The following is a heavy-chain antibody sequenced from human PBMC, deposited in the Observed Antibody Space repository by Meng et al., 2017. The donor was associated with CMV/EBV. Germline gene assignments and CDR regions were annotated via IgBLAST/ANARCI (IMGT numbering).Heavy chain of an antibody. D-gene: IGHD6-13*01. CDR3: AYSSSWFYAFDI. CDR2: IYSGGST. J-gene: IGHJ3*02. CDR1: GFTFSGSA. V-gene: IGHV3-53*01. Sequence: GESLKISCAASGFTFSGSAMHWVRQAPGKGLEWVSVIYSGGSTYYADSVKGRFTISRDNSKNTLYLQMNSLRAEDTAVYYCAYSSSWFYAFDIWGQGTMVTVSS.